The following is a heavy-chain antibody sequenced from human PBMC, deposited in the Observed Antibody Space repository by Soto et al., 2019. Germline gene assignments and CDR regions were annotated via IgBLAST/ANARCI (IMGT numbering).Heavy chain of an antibody. J-gene: IGHJ5*02. CDR1: GGSISSYY. D-gene: IGHD3-22*01. V-gene: IGHV4-59*01. Sequence: SETLSLTCTVSGGSISSYYWSWIRQPPGKGLEWIGYIYYSGSTNYNPSLKSRVTISVDTSKNQFSLKLSSVTAADTAVYYCARQDYYDSSGDWFDPWGQGTLVTVSS. CDR3: ARQDYYDSSGDWFDP. CDR2: IYYSGST.